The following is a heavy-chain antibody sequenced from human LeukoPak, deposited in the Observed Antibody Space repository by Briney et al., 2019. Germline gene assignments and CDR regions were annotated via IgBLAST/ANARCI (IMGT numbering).Heavy chain of an antibody. D-gene: IGHD3/OR15-3a*01. CDR2: IYAGDTI. CDR3: ATIGTGDYREDS. Sequence: GGSLRLSCVVSGFSVRNNYVSWVRQAPGKGLEWVSVIYAGDTIHYADSVKGRFTISRDNSKNTVYLQMNSLRAEDAALYYCATIGTGDYREDSWGQGTLVTVSS. CDR1: GFSVRNNY. V-gene: IGHV3-66*01. J-gene: IGHJ4*02.